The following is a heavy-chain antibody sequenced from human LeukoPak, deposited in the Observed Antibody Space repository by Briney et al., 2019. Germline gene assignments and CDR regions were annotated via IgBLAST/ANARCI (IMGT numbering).Heavy chain of an antibody. CDR1: GFSFRDFW. D-gene: IGHD5-12*01. Sequence: PGGSLRLSCAASGFSFRDFWMTWVRQAPGKGLEWVANINQGGGVKYYVGSVKGRFTISRDDTESSLYVRMNSLRDEDTAVYYCARFGYSGWNLENWGQGTLVTVSS. CDR2: INQGGGVK. V-gene: IGHV3-7*02. J-gene: IGHJ4*02. CDR3: ARFGYSGWNLEN.